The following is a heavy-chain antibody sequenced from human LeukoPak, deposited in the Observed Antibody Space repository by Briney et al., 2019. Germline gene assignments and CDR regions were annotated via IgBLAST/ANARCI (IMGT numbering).Heavy chain of an antibody. D-gene: IGHD3-22*01. V-gene: IGHV3-23*01. CDR3: AKGSCYDSSGSFYFDY. J-gene: IGHJ4*02. CDR2: ISGRGDNT. CDR1: GFTFSSYA. Sequence: GGSLRLSCAASGFTFSSYAMSWVRQAPGKGLEWLSGISGRGDNTYYADSVKGRFTISRDNSKNTLYVQVNSLGTEDTAAYYCAKGSCYDSSGSFYFDYWGQGTLVTVSS.